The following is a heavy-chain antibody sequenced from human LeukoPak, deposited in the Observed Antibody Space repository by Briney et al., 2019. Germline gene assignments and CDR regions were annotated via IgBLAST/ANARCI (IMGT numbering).Heavy chain of an antibody. Sequence: PSQTLSLTCTVSGGSLSSGDYYWNWIRQYPGKGLEWIGYIYYTRSTSYSPSLKSRVSISRDTSKNQFSLNLHSVTAADTAVYYCARLDTALDYWGQGTLVTVSS. CDR1: GGSLSSGDYY. CDR2: IYYTRST. J-gene: IGHJ4*02. V-gene: IGHV4-31*03. CDR3: ARLDTALDY. D-gene: IGHD5-18*01.